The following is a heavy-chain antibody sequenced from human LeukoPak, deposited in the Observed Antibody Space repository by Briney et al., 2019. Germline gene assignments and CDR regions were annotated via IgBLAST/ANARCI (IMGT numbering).Heavy chain of an antibody. CDR3: ARSHSAWTSFDY. D-gene: IGHD3/OR15-3a*01. J-gene: IGHJ4*02. Sequence: SETPSLTCTVSGGSISSYYWSWIRQPPGKGLEWIGYIYYSGNNYNPSLKSRVTISIDTSKNQFSLKLSSVTAADTAVYYCARSHSAWTSFDYWGQGTLVTVSS. CDR2: IYYSGN. CDR1: GGSISSYY. V-gene: IGHV4-59*01.